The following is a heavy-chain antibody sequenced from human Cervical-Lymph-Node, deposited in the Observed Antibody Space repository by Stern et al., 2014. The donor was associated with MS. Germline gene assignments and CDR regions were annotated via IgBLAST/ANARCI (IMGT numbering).Heavy chain of an antibody. D-gene: IGHD1-26*01. CDR2: ISYDRRDK. CDR1: GFVFRRYA. J-gene: IGHJ4*02. V-gene: IGHV3-30*04. CDR3: AKGGSGSYLD. Sequence: QVQLVQSEGGVVQPGRSLRLSCAASGFVFRRYALHWVRQAPGKGLEWVALISYDRRDKYYTDSVKGRFTVSRDNSNNTVDLEMNSLRLEDTAVYYCAKGGSGSYLDWGQGSLVTVSS.